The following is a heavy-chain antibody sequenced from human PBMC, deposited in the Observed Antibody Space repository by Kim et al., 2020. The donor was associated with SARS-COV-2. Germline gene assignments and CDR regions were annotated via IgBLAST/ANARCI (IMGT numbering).Heavy chain of an antibody. V-gene: IGHV5-51*01. Sequence: YSPSFQGQVTISADKSISTAYLQWSSLKASDTAMYYCARHGGIYLNWFDPWGQGTLVTVSS. CDR3: ARHGGIYLNWFDP. D-gene: IGHD6-13*01. J-gene: IGHJ5*02.